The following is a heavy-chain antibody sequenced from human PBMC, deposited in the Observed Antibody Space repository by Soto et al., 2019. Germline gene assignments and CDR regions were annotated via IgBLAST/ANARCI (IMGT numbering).Heavy chain of an antibody. CDR3: ARHASYYDRSGYIDY. CDR1: GGSITRGNYN. D-gene: IGHD3-22*01. CDR2: IDYSGIT. J-gene: IGHJ4*02. Sequence: SETLSLTCTVSGGSITRGNYNWGWIRQPPGKGLEWIGSIDYSGITHYNPSLEIRASTSADTSKNQFSLKLNSVTAADTAVYYCARHASYYDRSGYIDYWGQGTLVTVSS. V-gene: IGHV4-39*01.